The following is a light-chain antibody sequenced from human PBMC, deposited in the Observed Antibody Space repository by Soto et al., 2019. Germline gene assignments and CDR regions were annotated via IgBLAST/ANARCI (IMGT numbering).Light chain of an antibody. CDR2: DVS. CDR1: SSDVGGRDW. V-gene: IGLV2-14*03. CDR3: CSYATGSIYV. J-gene: IGLJ1*01. Sequence: QSVLTQPASVSGSPGESITISCTGTSSDVGGRDWVSWYQQHPGKAPKLMICDVSHRPSGISDRFSGSKFGNTASLTISGLQADDEADYFCCSYATGSIYVFGTGTKLTVL.